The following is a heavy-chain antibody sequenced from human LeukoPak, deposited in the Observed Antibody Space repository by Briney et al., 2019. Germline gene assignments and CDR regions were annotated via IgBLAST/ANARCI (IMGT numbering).Heavy chain of an antibody. CDR3: ATRPAETTWFGVFDY. Sequence: SETLSLTCSVSGASMHNHYWSWIRQPPGKALEWIGYVSDSETTNYNPSLKSRVSMSVDTSKNEFSLRLSSVTAADTALYYCATRPAETTWFGVFDYWSRGTLVTVSS. V-gene: IGHV4-59*11. J-gene: IGHJ4*02. CDR1: GASMHNHY. D-gene: IGHD3-10*01. CDR2: VSDSETT.